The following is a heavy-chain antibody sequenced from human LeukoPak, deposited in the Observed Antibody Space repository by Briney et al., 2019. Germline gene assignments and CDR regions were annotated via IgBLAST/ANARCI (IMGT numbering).Heavy chain of an antibody. J-gene: IGHJ4*02. V-gene: IGHV3-21*01. CDR2: ISSSSSYI. D-gene: IGHD2-2*01. CDR3: ARCTATSSTSCYAVDY. Sequence: GGSLRLSCAASGFTFSTYSMNWVRQAPGKGLEWVSSISSSSSYIYYADSVKGQFTISRDNAKNSLYLQMNSLRDEDTAVYYCARCTATSSTSCYAVDYWGQGTLVTVSS. CDR1: GFTFSTYS.